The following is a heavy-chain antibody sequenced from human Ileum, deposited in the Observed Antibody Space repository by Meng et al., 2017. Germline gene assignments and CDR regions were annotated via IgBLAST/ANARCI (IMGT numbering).Heavy chain of an antibody. Sequence: QVQLTQWGAGLLSPSETLSLTCAVYGGSFSGYYWSWIRQPPGKGLEWIGEINHSGSTNYNPSLKSRVTISVDTSKNQFSLKLSSVTAADTAVYYCARGGGRYGPDFDYWGQGTLVTVSS. J-gene: IGHJ4*02. CDR2: INHSGST. CDR1: GGSFSGYY. V-gene: IGHV4-34*01. D-gene: IGHD3-16*01. CDR3: ARGGGRYGPDFDY.